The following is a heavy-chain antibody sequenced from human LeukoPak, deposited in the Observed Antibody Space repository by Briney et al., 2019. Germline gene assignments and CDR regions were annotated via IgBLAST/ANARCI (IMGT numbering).Heavy chain of an antibody. J-gene: IGHJ4*02. CDR2: IWYDGSNK. CDR3: ASALGVTTDY. D-gene: IGHD2-21*02. Sequence: GRSLTLSCAASGFTFSSYGMHWVRQAPGKGLEWVAVIWYDGSNKYYADSVKGRFTISRDNSKNTLYLQMNSLRAEDTAVYYCASALGVTTDYWGQGTLVTVSS. CDR1: GFTFSSYG. V-gene: IGHV3-33*01.